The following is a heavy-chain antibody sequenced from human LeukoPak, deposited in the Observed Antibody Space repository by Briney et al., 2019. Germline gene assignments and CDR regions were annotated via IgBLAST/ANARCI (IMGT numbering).Heavy chain of an antibody. CDR1: GFTFSGSD. V-gene: IGHV3-73*01. J-gene: IGHJ2*01. CDR2: IKTKAESYAT. D-gene: IGHD3-10*02. CDR3: SRRMFTADWHLDL. Sequence: PGGSLRLSCAASGFTFSGSDIHWVRQASGKGLEWIGRIKTKAESYATAYVVSVKGRFTLSRDDSKNTAFPQMNSLKTEDTAVYYCSRRMFTADWHLDLWGRGTLVTVSS.